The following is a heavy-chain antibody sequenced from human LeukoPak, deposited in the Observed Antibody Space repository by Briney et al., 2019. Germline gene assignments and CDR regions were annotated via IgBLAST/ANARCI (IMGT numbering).Heavy chain of an antibody. Sequence: GGSLRLSCAASGFTFSSYAMSWVRQAPGKGLEWVANIKQDGSEKYYVASVKGRFTISRDNAKNSLYLQMNSLRAEDTAVYYCARAPRVDYMDVWGKGTTVTVSS. CDR1: GFTFSSYA. CDR3: ARAPRVDYMDV. D-gene: IGHD2-15*01. CDR2: IKQDGSEK. J-gene: IGHJ6*03. V-gene: IGHV3-7*01.